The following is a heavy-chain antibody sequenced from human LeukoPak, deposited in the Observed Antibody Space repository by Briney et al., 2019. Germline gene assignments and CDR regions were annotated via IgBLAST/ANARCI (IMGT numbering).Heavy chain of an antibody. Sequence: PSETLSLTCTVSGGSISSYYWSWIRQPAGKGLEWIGRIYTSGSTNYNPSLKSRVTMSVDTSKNQFSLKLSSVTAADTAVYYCARDLRGGNSVHYYYYMDVWGKGTTVTVSS. CDR1: GGSISSYY. D-gene: IGHD4-23*01. V-gene: IGHV4-4*07. J-gene: IGHJ6*03. CDR2: IYTSGST. CDR3: ARDLRGGNSVHYYYYMDV.